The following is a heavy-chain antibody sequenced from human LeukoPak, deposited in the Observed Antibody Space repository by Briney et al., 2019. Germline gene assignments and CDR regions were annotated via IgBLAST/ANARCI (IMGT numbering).Heavy chain of an antibody. D-gene: IGHD3-16*01. V-gene: IGHV3-21*01. J-gene: IGHJ4*02. Sequence: PGGSLRLSCAASGFTFSSYNMNWVRQAPGKGLEWVSSISSSSTYIYYADSAKGRFTISRDNAKNSLYLQMNSLRAEDTAVYYWARVDAWTDRGGDDYWGQGTLVTVSS. CDR1: GFTFSSYN. CDR3: ARVDAWTDRGGDDY. CDR2: ISSSSTYI.